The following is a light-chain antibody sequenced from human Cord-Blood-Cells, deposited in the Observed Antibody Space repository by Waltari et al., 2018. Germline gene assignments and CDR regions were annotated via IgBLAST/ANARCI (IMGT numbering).Light chain of an antibody. CDR2: GAS. V-gene: IGKV3-20*01. CDR3: QQYGSSPWT. CDR1: QSVSSSY. J-gene: IGKJ1*01. Sequence: EIVLTQSSRTPASSPGESATISRRASQSVSSSYLAWYQQKPGQAPRILIYGASSRATGIPDRFSGSGSGTDFTLTISRLEPEDFAVYYCQQYGSSPWTFGQGTKVEIK.